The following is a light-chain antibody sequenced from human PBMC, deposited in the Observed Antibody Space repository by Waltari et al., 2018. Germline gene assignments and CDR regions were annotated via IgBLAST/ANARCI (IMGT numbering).Light chain of an antibody. Sequence: DIVMTQSPVSLTVSPGEPASISCRSNQSLVYYRGYSYLDWFLQKPGQPPQLLISLGSNRASGVPDRFSGSGSGTDFTLRISRVEAEDVGVYYCMQALQSPRSFGQGTKLEIK. CDR3: MQALQSPRS. J-gene: IGKJ2*03. CDR2: LGS. V-gene: IGKV2-28*01. CDR1: QSLVYYRGYSY.